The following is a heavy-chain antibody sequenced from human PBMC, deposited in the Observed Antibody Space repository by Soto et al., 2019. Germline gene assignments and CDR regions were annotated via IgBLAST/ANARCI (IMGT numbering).Heavy chain of an antibody. D-gene: IGHD6-19*01. J-gene: IGHJ4*02. CDR2: ISYDGSNK. Sequence: QVQLVESGGGVVQPGRSLRLSCAASGFTFSSYGMHWVRQAPGKGLEWVAVISYDGSNKYYADSVKGRFTISRDNSKNTLYLQMNIMRAEDTAVYYCAKDRIAVAQYYFDYWGQGTLVTVSS. CDR1: GFTFSSYG. V-gene: IGHV3-30*18. CDR3: AKDRIAVAQYYFDY.